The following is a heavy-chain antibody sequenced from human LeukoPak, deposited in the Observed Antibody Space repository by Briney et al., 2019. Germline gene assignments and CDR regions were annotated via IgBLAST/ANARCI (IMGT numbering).Heavy chain of an antibody. CDR1: GFTFISYS. CDR2: ISSSSSYI. V-gene: IGHV3-21*01. J-gene: IGHJ6*04. Sequence: GWSLRLSCAASGFTFISYSMNWLRQAPGKGLEWVSSISSSSSYIYYADSLKGRFTISRDNAKNSLYLQMNSLRAEDTAVYYCATVYGDYYYYGMDVWGERTTVTVSS. D-gene: IGHD3-10*01. CDR3: ATVYGDYYYYGMDV.